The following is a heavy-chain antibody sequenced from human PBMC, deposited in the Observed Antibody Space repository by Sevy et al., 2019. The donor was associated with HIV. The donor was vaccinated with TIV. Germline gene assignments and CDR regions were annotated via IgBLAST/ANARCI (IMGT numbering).Heavy chain of an antibody. D-gene: IGHD4-17*01. Sequence: GGSLRLSCAASGFAFSNYYAMHRVRQAPGKGLEWVALISYDGSDKYYTDSVKGRLTISGDNFKNTLYLQMNSRTTADTAVYYCARPRANYVDHYFFYAMDVWGQGTTVTVSS. CDR2: ISYDGSDK. J-gene: IGHJ6*02. V-gene: IGHV3-30-3*01. CDR3: ARPRANYVDHYFFYAMDV. CDR1: GFAFSNYYA.